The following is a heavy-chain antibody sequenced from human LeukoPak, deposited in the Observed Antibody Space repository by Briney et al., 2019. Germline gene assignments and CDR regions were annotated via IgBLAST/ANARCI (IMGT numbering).Heavy chain of an antibody. CDR2: IYYSGST. CDR3: ARGSVAARNDAFDI. V-gene: IGHV4-59*01. D-gene: IGHD6-6*01. Sequence: AETLSLTCTVSGGSISSYYWSWIRQPPGKGLEWIAYIYYSGSTNYNPSLKSRVTISVDTSKNQFSLKLSSVTAADTAVYYCARGSVAARNDAFDIWGQGTNVTHSS. J-gene: IGHJ3*02. CDR1: GGSISSYY.